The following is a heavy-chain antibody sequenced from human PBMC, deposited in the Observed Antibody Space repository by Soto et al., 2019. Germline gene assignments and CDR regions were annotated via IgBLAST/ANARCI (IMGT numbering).Heavy chain of an antibody. V-gene: IGHV3-23*01. D-gene: IGHD6-13*01. J-gene: IGHJ4*02. Sequence: VGVLRLSCAASGFTFDNYAMSWVRQAPGKGLEWVSTISGTGGSTYHADSVKGRFTISSDNSKNTLYLQMNSLRAEDTAAYYCAKGTAEIGTFDYWGQGALVTVSS. CDR1: GFTFDNYA. CDR3: AKGTAEIGTFDY. CDR2: ISGTGGST.